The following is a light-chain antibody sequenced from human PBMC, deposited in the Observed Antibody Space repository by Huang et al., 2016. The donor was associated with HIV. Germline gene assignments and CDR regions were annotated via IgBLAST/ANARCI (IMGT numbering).Light chain of an antibody. V-gene: IGKV4-1*01. CDR2: WAS. CDR1: QSVLYSSNNKNY. J-gene: IGKJ4*01. Sequence: DIVMTQSPDSLAVSLGERATINCKSSQSVLYSSNNKNYLAWYQQKPGKPPKLLIYWASTLESGVPDRFSGSRSGTDFTLTISSLQAEDVAVYYCQQYYSTSLTFGGGTKVEIK. CDR3: QQYYSTSLT.